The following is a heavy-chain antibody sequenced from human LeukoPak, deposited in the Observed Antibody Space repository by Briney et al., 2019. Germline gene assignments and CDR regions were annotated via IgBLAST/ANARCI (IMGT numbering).Heavy chain of an antibody. J-gene: IGHJ4*02. CDR3: VGGRYYFDY. CDR1: GGSFSGYY. D-gene: IGHD4-23*01. Sequence: PSETLSLTCAVYGGSFSGYYWSWVRQPPGKGLEWIGEINHSGSTNYSPSLKSRLTISVDTSKNQFSLKLSSVTAADTAVYYCVGGRYYFDYWGQGTLVTVSS. V-gene: IGHV4-34*01. CDR2: INHSGST.